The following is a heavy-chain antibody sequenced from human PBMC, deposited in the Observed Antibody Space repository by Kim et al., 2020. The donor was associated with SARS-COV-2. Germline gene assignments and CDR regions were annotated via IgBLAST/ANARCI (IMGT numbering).Heavy chain of an antibody. Sequence: SLKVSCKASGGTFSSYAISWVRQAPGQGLEWMGRIIPFLGIANYAQKFQGRVTITADKSTSTAYMERSSLRSEDTAVYYCARDKLGTEYVDVWGKGTTVTVSS. CDR1: GGTFSSYA. V-gene: IGHV1-69*04. D-gene: IGHD6-13*01. CDR2: IIPFLGIA. CDR3: ARDKLGTEYVDV. J-gene: IGHJ6*03.